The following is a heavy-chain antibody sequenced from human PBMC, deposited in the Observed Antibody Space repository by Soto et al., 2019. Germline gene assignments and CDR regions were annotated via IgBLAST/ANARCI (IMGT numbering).Heavy chain of an antibody. D-gene: IGHD3-22*01. CDR1: GFTFDDYA. CDR2: ISWDGGST. CDR3: AKDISPYYYDSSASGGMDV. Sequence: PGGSLRLSCAASGFTFDDYAMHWVRQAPGKGLEWVSLISWDGGSTYYADSVKGRFTISRDNSKNSLYLQMNSLRAEDTALYYCAKDISPYYYDSSASGGMDVWGQGTTVTVSS. J-gene: IGHJ6*02. V-gene: IGHV3-43D*04.